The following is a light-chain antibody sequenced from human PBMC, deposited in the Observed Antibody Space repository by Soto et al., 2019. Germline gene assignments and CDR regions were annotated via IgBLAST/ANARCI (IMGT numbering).Light chain of an antibody. V-gene: IGKV3-11*01. J-gene: IGKJ5*01. CDR3: LYLGY. Sequence: DIVLTQSPATLSLSPGERATLSCRARQRRPWNIAWYQQKPGQAPRLLVYDASTLATGTPDRFSGGGSGIYFTLTISSGEPEDFAICRCLYLGYFGQGKRLDI. CDR2: DAS. CDR1: QRRPWN.